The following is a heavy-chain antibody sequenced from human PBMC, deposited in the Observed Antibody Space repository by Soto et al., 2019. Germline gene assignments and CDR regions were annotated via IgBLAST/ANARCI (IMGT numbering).Heavy chain of an antibody. D-gene: IGHD3-22*01. J-gene: IGHJ4*02. CDR2: ISYDGSNK. CDR3: AKTDPPVIVASLPDY. CDR1: GFTFSSYG. Sequence: QVQLVESGGGVVQPGRSLRLSCAASGFTFSSYGMHWVRQAPGKGLEWVAVISYDGSNKYYADSVKGRFTISRDNSKTTLDLQMNSLRAEDTAVYYCAKTDPPVIVASLPDYWGQGTLVTVSS. V-gene: IGHV3-30*18.